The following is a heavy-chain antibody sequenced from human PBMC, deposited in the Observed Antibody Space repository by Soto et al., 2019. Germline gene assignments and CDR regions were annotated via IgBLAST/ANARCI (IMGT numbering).Heavy chain of an antibody. Sequence: PGGSLRLSCAASGFTFSSYAMHWVRQAPGKGLERVAVISYDGSNKYYAESVKGRFTISRDNSKNKLYLQMNSLRADDTALYYFSRDPYSPYYDFWSGLDYWGQGTLVTVSS. D-gene: IGHD3-3*01. V-gene: IGHV3-30-3*01. J-gene: IGHJ4*02. CDR1: GFTFSSYA. CDR3: SRDPYSPYYDFWSGLDY. CDR2: ISYDGSNK.